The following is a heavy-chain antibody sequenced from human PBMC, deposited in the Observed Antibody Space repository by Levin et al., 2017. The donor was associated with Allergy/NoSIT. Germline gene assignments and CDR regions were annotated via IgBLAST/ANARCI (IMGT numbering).Heavy chain of an antibody. CDR2: ITWNSGRI. Sequence: LSLTCAASGFTFDDYSMHWVRQAPGNGLEWVSGITWNSGRIGYADSVKGRFTISRDNAKKSLYLQMDRLRAEDTALYYCANDLGSSLLGYDYWGQGSLVTVPS. CDR1: GFTFDDYS. J-gene: IGHJ4*02. CDR3: ANDLGSSLLGYDY. D-gene: IGHD6-13*01. V-gene: IGHV3-9*01.